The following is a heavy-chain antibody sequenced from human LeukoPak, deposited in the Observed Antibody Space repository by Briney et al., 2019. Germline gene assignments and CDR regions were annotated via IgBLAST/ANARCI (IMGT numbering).Heavy chain of an antibody. CDR3: ARDSGAYSGSYYGGEFDY. D-gene: IGHD1-26*01. CDR1: GFTFSTYA. Sequence: QPGGSLRLSCAASGFTFSTYAMSWVRQAPGKGLEWVAVISYDGSNKYYADSVKGRFTISRDNSKNTLYLQMNSLRAEDTAVYYCARDSGAYSGSYYGGEFDYWGQGTLVTVSS. V-gene: IGHV3-30-3*01. CDR2: ISYDGSNK. J-gene: IGHJ4*02.